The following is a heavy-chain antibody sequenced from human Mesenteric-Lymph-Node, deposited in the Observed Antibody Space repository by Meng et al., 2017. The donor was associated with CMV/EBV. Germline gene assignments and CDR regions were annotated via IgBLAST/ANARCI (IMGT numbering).Heavy chain of an antibody. Sequence: ASVKVSCKTSGYAFANYGISWVRQAPGQGLEWVGWITTYNGKTSYAQNLQDRVTLTTDTSTSTAYMELTSLRSDDTAVYYCARDSPYDFWSGYYTPGNYYGMDVWGQGTTVTVS. CDR2: ITTYNGKT. CDR1: GYAFANYG. V-gene: IGHV1-18*01. CDR3: ARDSPYDFWSGYYTPGNYYGMDV. J-gene: IGHJ6*02. D-gene: IGHD3-3*01.